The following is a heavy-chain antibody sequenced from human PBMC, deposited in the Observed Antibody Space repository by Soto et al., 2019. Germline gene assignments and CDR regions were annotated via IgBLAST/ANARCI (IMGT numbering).Heavy chain of an antibody. V-gene: IGHV3-23*01. Sequence: GGSLRLSXAASGFTFSRYAMSWVRQAPGKGLEWVSAISGSGGSTYYADSVKGRFTISRDNSKNTLYLQMNSLRAEDTAVYYCASLVVVSDTNAFDIWGQGTMVTVSS. CDR3: ASLVVVSDTNAFDI. CDR1: GFTFSRYA. D-gene: IGHD2-21*02. J-gene: IGHJ3*02. CDR2: ISGSGGST.